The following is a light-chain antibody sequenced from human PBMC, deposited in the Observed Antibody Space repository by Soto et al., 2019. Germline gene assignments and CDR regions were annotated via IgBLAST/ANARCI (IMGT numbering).Light chain of an antibody. CDR1: YNDIGTYDY. CDR2: GVT. V-gene: IGLV2-14*03. Sequence: QSALTQPTSVSGSPGQSITISCTGNYNDIGTYDYVSWYQQHPGRAPRLLIHGVTTRPSGISDRFSASKSGLTASLTISGLQPEDEADYYCSSFTSNRIYVFGPGTKVNVL. CDR3: SSFTSNRIYV. J-gene: IGLJ1*01.